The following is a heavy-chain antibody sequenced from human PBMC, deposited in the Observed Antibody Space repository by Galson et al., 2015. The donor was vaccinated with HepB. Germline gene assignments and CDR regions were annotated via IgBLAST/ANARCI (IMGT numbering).Heavy chain of an antibody. D-gene: IGHD4-17*01. Sequence: SVKVSCKASGGTFSSYAISWVRQAPGQGLEWMGGIIPIFGTANYAQKFQGRVTITADESTSTAYMELSSLRSEDTAVYYCARDYDYGDLGGNWFDPWGQGTLVTVSS. CDR2: IIPIFGTA. J-gene: IGHJ5*02. CDR1: GGTFSSYA. V-gene: IGHV1-69*13. CDR3: ARDYDYGDLGGNWFDP.